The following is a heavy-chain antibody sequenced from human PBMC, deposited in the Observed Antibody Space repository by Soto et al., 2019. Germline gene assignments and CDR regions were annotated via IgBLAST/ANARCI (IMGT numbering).Heavy chain of an antibody. Sequence: GGSLRLSCAASGFTFSTYEMNWVRQAPGKGLEWVSYISTSGSTVYYADSVKCRFTISRDNTRNSLYLQMNSLRDEDTALYYCVRYCSTTLCNGVATRTFDYWGQGTLVTVSS. V-gene: IGHV3-48*03. D-gene: IGHD2-2*01. CDR3: VRYCSTTLCNGVATRTFDY. J-gene: IGHJ4*02. CDR2: ISTSGSTV. CDR1: GFTFSTYE.